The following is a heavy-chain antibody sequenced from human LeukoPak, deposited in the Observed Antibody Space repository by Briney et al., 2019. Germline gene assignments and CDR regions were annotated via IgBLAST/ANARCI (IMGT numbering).Heavy chain of an antibody. D-gene: IGHD3-16*01. Sequence: SETLSLTCTVSGGSISSYYWSWIRQPAGKGLEWIGEINHSGSTNYNPSLKSRVTISVDTSKNQFSLKLSSVTAADTAVYYCARDSEFLGGERNAFDIWGQGAMVTVSS. CDR1: GGSISSYY. V-gene: IGHV4-34*01. J-gene: IGHJ3*02. CDR2: INHSGST. CDR3: ARDSEFLGGERNAFDI.